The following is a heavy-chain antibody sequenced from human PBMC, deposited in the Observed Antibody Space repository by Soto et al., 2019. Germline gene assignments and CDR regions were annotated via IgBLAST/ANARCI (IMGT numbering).Heavy chain of an antibody. V-gene: IGHV4-59*08. Sequence: SETLSLTCTVSGGSISSYYWSWIRQPPGRGLEWIGYIYYSGSTNYNPSLKSRVTISVDTSKNQFSLKLSSVTAADTAVYYCARHRLDSSSWYTVMDYRGQGTLVTVSS. D-gene: IGHD6-13*01. CDR3: ARHRLDSSSWYTVMDY. CDR1: GGSISSYY. J-gene: IGHJ4*02. CDR2: IYYSGST.